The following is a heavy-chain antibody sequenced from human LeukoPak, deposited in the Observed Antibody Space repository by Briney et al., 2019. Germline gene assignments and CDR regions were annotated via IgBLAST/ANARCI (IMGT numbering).Heavy chain of an antibody. CDR2: ISSSSSYV. J-gene: IGHJ5*02. CDR3: ARSGVVVAALERGVANWFDP. D-gene: IGHD2-15*01. Sequence: GGSLRLSCAASGFTFSSYSMNWVRQAPGKGLEWVSSISSSSSYVYYADSVKGRFTISRDNAKNSLFLQMNSLRAEDTAVYYCARSGVVVAALERGVANWFDPWGQGTLVTVSS. V-gene: IGHV3-21*01. CDR1: GFTFSSYS.